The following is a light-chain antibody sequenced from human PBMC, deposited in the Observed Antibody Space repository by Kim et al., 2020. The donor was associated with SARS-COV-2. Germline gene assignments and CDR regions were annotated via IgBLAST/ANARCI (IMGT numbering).Light chain of an antibody. CDR1: SSDVGGYNY. V-gene: IGLV2-11*01. J-gene: IGLJ3*02. CDR2: DVS. Sequence: GQSVTISCTGTSSDVGGYNYVSWYQQHPDKAPKLMIYDVSKRPSGVPDRFSGSKSGNAASLTISGLQAEDEADYYCCSYAGSYTLVFGGGTQLTVL. CDR3: CSYAGSYTLV.